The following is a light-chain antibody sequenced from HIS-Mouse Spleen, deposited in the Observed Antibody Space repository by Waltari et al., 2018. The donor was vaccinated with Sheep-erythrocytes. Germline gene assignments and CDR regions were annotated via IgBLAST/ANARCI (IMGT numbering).Light chain of an antibody. V-gene: IGLV3-21*02. CDR2: DDS. Sequence: SYVLTQPPSVSVAPGQTARITCGGNNIGSKSGHWYQQKPGQAPVLVVYDDSDRPSGIPVRCSGSNSGNTATLTVSRVEAGDEADYYCQVWDSSSDHVVFGGGTKLTVL. J-gene: IGLJ2*01. CDR1: NIGSKS. CDR3: QVWDSSSDHVV.